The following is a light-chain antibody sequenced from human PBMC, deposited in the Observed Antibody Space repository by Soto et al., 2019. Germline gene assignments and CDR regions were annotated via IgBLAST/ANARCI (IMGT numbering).Light chain of an antibody. CDR1: QSISSW. CDR2: EAA. V-gene: IGKV1-5*03. Sequence: DIQMTQSPSTLSASAGDRVTITCRASQSISSWLAWYQQEPGKAPKLLIYEAATLESGVPSRFSGSGSGTEFTLTISSLQPDDFATYYCQQYENYWTFGQGTKVEIK. J-gene: IGKJ1*01. CDR3: QQYENYWT.